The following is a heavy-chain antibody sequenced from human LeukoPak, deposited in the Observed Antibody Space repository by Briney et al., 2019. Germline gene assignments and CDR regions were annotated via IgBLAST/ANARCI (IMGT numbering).Heavy chain of an antibody. CDR1: GFTFSSYS. CDR3: ASASGVYDYVWGSYRYLDY. J-gene: IGHJ4*02. V-gene: IGHV3-21*01. CDR2: ISSSSSYI. D-gene: IGHD3-16*02. Sequence: GGSLRLSCAASGFTFSSYSMNRVRQAPGKGLEWVSSISSSSSYIYYADSVKGRFTISRDNAKNSLYLQMNSLRAEDTAVYYCASASGVYDYVWGSYRYLDYWGQGTLVTVSS.